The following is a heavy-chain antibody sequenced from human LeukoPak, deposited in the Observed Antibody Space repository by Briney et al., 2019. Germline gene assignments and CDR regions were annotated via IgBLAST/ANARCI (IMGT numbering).Heavy chain of an antibody. J-gene: IGHJ4*02. CDR2: IYYSGST. Sequence: SETLSLTCTVSGGSISSGDYYWSWIRQPPGKGLEWIGYIYYSGSTYYNPSLKSRVTVSVDTSKNQFSLKLSSVTAADTAVYYCARDGSSGWYYFDYWGQGTLVTVSS. CDR3: ARDGSSGWYYFDY. D-gene: IGHD6-19*01. CDR1: GGSISSGDYY. V-gene: IGHV4-30-4*02.